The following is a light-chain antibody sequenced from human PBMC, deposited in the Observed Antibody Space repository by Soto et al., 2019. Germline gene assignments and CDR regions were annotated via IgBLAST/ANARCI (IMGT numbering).Light chain of an antibody. V-gene: IGLV2-14*01. Sequence: QSPLALPASVSGSRGQSITISCTGTNSDVGGYDYVSWYQQHPGKAPKLIIYEVSNRPSGVSNRFSGSKSGNTASLTISGLQAEDEADYHCSSYTSRTTLYVFGTGTKV. CDR3: SSYTSRTTLYV. CDR1: NSDVGGYDY. J-gene: IGLJ1*01. CDR2: EVS.